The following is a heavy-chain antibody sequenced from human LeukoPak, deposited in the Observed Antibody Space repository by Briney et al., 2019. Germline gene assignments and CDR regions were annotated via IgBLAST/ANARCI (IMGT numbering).Heavy chain of an antibody. D-gene: IGHD3-9*01. CDR2: ISSSGSTI. V-gene: IGHV3-48*03. J-gene: IGHJ4*02. CDR3: ARDTYFDWSAENNFDY. Sequence: GGSLRLSCAASGFTFSRYEMNWVRQAPGKGLEWVSYISSSGSTIYYADSVKGRFTISRDNAKNSLYLQMNSLRAEDTAVYYCARDTYFDWSAENNFDYWGQGALVTVSS. CDR1: GFTFSRYE.